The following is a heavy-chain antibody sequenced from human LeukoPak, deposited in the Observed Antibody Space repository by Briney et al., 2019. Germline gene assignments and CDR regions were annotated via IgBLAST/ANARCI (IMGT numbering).Heavy chain of an antibody. D-gene: IGHD2-21*02. CDR2: MYYRGST. CDR3: ARSPGVTAISRFDP. CDR1: GDSITSHY. Sequence: SETLSLTCTVSGDSITSHYWSWIRQPPGKGLEWIGYMYYRGSTNYNPSLKSRVTISVDTSKNQFSLNLSSVTAADTAVYYCARSPGVTAISRFDPWGQGTLVTVSS. J-gene: IGHJ5*02. V-gene: IGHV4-59*11.